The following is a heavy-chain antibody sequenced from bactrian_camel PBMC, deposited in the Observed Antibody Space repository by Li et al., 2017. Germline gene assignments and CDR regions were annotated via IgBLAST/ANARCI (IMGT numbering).Heavy chain of an antibody. CDR3: AAATGIATISPLTEYEYDS. V-gene: IGHV3S26*01. CDR1: GYSENIDW. CDR2: INRDGLK. Sequence: HVQLVESGGGSVQAGGSLRLTCTISGYSENIDWMGWFRQAPGKEREGVVAINRDGLKSHADSVKGRFTISKDNARNTLYLQMNSLKPEDTAMYHCAAATGIATISPLTEYEYDSWGQGTQVTVS. D-gene: IGHD4*01. J-gene: IGHJ4*01.